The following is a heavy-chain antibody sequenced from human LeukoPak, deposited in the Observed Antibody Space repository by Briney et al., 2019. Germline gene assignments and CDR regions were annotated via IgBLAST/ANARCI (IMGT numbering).Heavy chain of an antibody. D-gene: IGHD6-19*01. CDR2: IYYIGST. CDR1: GGSISSSPYY. Sequence: SETLSLTCTVSGGSISSSPYYWGWIRQPPGKRLEWIGNIYYIGSTYYNPSLKTRVTISVDTSKNQFSLKLTSVTAADTAVYYCARHASVDGNWPRPLDYWGQGSLVTVSS. CDR3: ARHASVDGNWPRPLDY. V-gene: IGHV4-39*01. J-gene: IGHJ4*02.